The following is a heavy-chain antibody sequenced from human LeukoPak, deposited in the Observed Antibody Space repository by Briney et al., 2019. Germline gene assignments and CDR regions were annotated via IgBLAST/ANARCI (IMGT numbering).Heavy chain of an antibody. V-gene: IGHV4-4*07. J-gene: IGHJ6*02. CDR2: IYTSGST. CDR3: ARVSPHYYYYGMDV. Sequence: SETLSLTCTVSGGSLSRYYWSWIRQPARKGLEGIGGIYTSGSTNYNPSLKSRATMSVDTSKNQFSLRLSSVTAADTAVYYCARVSPHYYYYGMDVWGQGTTVTVS. CDR1: GGSLSRYY.